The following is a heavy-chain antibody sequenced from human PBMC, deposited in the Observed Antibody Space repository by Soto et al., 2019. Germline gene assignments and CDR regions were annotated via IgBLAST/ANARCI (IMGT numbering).Heavy chain of an antibody. CDR1: GGAISSYY. D-gene: IGHD3-3*02. V-gene: IGHV4-4*07. CDR3: ARVAFSYFGMDV. Sequence: SETLSLTCSVPGGAISSYYWSWVRQPAGKGLEWIGRVFSSGSTNYNASLKSRVTVSIDTSKNEVSLTLRSVTAADTGVYYCARVAFSYFGMDVWGPGTTVTVSS. CDR2: VFSSGST. J-gene: IGHJ6*02.